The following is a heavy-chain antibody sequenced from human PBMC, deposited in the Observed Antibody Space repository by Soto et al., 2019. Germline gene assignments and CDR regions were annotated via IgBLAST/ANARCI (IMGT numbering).Heavy chain of an antibody. D-gene: IGHD5-18*01. V-gene: IGHV3-30*18. Sequence: QVQLVESGGGVVQPGMSLRLSCGASRLTFSSYGMHWVRQAPGKGLEWVALISYDENKKYYADSVKGRFTISRDNFKHTLYLQMDRLRAVDTAVYYCAKDRRRRSYGYDAFDIWGQGTLVTVSS. CDR3: AKDRRRRSYGYDAFDI. J-gene: IGHJ3*02. CDR1: RLTFSSYG. CDR2: ISYDENKK.